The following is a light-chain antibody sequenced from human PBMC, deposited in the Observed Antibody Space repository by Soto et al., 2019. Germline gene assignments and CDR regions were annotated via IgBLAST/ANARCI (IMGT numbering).Light chain of an antibody. CDR2: HNN. V-gene: IGLV1-40*01. CDR3: QSRDSSLSSSWV. CDR1: SSNIGADFD. J-gene: IGLJ3*02. Sequence: QSVLTQPPSVSGAPGQRVTISCTGSSSNIGADFDVHWYQHLPGTAPKLLISHNNNRPSGVPDRFSGSKSGTSASLAITGLQADDEAVYYCQSRDSSLSSSWVFGGGTK.